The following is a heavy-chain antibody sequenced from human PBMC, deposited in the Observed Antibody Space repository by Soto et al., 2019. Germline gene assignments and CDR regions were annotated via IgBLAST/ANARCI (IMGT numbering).Heavy chain of an antibody. V-gene: IGHV4-4*02. Sequence: QVHLQASGPGLVAPSGTLSLTCTLSGGSVRAPDWWNWVRQSPDKGLVWIAEVHISGHSNYNPSLRSRVSVSIDSSKNQFYLNLNSVTAADTAIYYCARVRQGCSANNCYFDPWGQGTQVTISS. D-gene: IGHD1-1*01. CDR1: GGSVRAPDW. CDR2: VHISGHS. J-gene: IGHJ5*01. CDR3: ARVRQGCSANNCYFDP.